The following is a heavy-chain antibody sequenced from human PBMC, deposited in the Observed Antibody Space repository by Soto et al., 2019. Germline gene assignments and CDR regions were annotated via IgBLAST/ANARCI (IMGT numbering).Heavy chain of an antibody. V-gene: IGHV3-30-3*01. CDR2: ISYDGSKK. CDR3: ARYLKGAAGT. J-gene: IGHJ5*02. Sequence: QVQLVESGGGVVQPGRSLRLSCAASGFTFSSYAMHWVRQAPGKGLEWVAVISYDGSKKYYADSVKGRFTICRDNSKDPLYLQMNSLGAEDTAVYYRARYLKGAAGTWGQGTLVTVSS. D-gene: IGHD6-13*01. CDR1: GFTFSSYA.